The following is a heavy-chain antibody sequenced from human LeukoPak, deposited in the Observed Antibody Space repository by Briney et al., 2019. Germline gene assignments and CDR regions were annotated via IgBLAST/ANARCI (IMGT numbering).Heavy chain of an antibody. CDR3: TTDYYYDILTGYYTPLDYFDY. D-gene: IGHD3-9*01. Sequence: ASVKVSCKASGYTFTTYYIHWVRQAPGQGLEWMGFINPSGGSTSYAQKFQGRVTMTRDTSTSTVYMDLSSLRSEDTAVYYCTTDYYYDILTGYYTPLDYFDYWGQGTLVTVSS. J-gene: IGHJ4*02. CDR1: GYTFTTYY. CDR2: INPSGGST. V-gene: IGHV1-46*01.